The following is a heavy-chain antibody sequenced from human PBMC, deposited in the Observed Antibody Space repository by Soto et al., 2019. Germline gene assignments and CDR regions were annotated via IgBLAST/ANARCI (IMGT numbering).Heavy chain of an antibody. J-gene: IGHJ4*02. V-gene: IGHV1-69*01. CDR2: IIPLFGRT. CDR3: ARSGSTYYDISTGYHLEY. CDR1: GGTVSSYA. Sequence: VQLVQSGAELKKPGSSVKVSCKASGGTVSSYAISWVRQAPGQGLEWMGGIIPLFGRTNYAQKFRGRVTITADESTSTAYMELSSLRSEDTAVYYCARSGSTYYDISTGYHLEYWGQGTLVTVSS. D-gene: IGHD3-9*01.